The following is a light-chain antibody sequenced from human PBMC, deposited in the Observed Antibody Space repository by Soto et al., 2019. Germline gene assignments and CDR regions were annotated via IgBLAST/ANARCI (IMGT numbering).Light chain of an antibody. Sequence: EIVLTQSPGTLSLSPGERATLSCRASQSVSKNFLAWYQQKTGQAPRLLISGASNRATGIPDRFSGSGSGTDFSLTIDRLEPEDFAVYFCQQYGSSPPNFGGGTKVAIK. CDR1: QSVSKNF. CDR2: GAS. CDR3: QQYGSSPPN. J-gene: IGKJ4*01. V-gene: IGKV3-20*01.